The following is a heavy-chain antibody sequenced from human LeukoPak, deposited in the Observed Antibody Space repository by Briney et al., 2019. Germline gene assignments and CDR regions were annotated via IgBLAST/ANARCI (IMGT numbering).Heavy chain of an antibody. CDR2: ISDSGRT. J-gene: IGHJ4*02. CDR3: ARDTYDSSGYYYDGY. D-gene: IGHD3-22*01. V-gene: IGHV3-53*01. CDR1: GFSVTTYY. Sequence: GGSLRLSCAGSGFSVTTYYMTWVRQAPGKGLESVSAISDSGRTYYADSVKGRFTISRDNAKNSLYLQMNSLRAEDTALYYCARDTYDSSGYYYDGYWGQGTLVTVSS.